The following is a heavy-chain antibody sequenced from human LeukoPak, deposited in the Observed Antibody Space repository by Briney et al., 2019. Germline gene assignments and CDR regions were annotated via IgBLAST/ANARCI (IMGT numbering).Heavy chain of an antibody. J-gene: IGHJ4*02. CDR1: GFTLSNYS. CDR3: ARDLAYGDDGL. CDR2: ISSSSSYI. Sequence: GGSLGLSCAASGFTLSNYSMNWVRQAPGKGLEWVAFISSSSSYIFYADSLKGRFTISRDNAKNSLYLQMNSLRADDTAVYYCARDLAYGDDGLWGQGTLVTVSS. V-gene: IGHV3-21*01. D-gene: IGHD4-17*01.